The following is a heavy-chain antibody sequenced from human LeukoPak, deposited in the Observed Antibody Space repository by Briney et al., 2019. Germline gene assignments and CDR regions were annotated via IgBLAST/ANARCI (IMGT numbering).Heavy chain of an antibody. CDR1: GGSFSGYY. CDR2: INHSGST. CDR3: ASIRNSYGNPGWFDP. J-gene: IGHJ5*02. Sequence: KTSETLSLTCAVYGGSFSGYYWSWIRQPPGKGLEWIGEINHSGSTNYNPSLKSRVTISVDTSKNQFSLKLSSVTAADTAVYYCASIRNSYGNPGWFDPWGQGTLVTVSS. V-gene: IGHV4-34*01. D-gene: IGHD5-18*01.